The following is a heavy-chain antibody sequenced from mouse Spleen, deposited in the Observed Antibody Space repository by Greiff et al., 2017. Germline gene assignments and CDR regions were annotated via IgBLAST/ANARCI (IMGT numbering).Heavy chain of an antibody. Sequence: EVHLVESGGGLVKPGGSLKLSCAASGFTFSSYAMSWVRQTPEKRLEWVATISSGGSYTYYPDSVKGRFTISRDNAKNTLYLQMSSLRSEDTAMYYCARDTEGYAMDYWGQGTSVTVSS. CDR3: ARDTEGYAMDY. V-gene: IGHV5-9-3*01. CDR1: GFTFSSYA. J-gene: IGHJ4*01. CDR2: ISSGGSYT.